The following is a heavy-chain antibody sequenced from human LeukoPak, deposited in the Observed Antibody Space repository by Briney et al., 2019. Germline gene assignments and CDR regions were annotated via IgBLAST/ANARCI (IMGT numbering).Heavy chain of an antibody. D-gene: IGHD3-10*01. Sequence: GGPLRLSCAASGFTFSTYSMNWVRQAPGKGLEWVSVIYSGGSTYYADSVKGRFTISRDNSKNTLYLQMNSLRAEDTAVYYCASSENDYWGQGTLVTVSS. V-gene: IGHV3-66*01. CDR3: ASSENDY. J-gene: IGHJ4*02. CDR1: GFTFSTYS. CDR2: IYSGGST.